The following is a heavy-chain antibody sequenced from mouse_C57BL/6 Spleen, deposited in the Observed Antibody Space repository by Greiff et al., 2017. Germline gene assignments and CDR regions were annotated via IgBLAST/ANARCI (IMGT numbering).Heavy chain of an antibody. V-gene: IGHV1-81*01. Sequence: QVQLQQSGAELARPGASVKLSCKASGYTFTSYGISWVKQRTGQGLEWIGEIYPRSGNTYYNEKFKGKATLTADKSSSTAYMELRSLTSEDSAVYFCARRVGITTVVATNCDVWGTGTTVTVSS. CDR1: GYTFTSYG. CDR3: ARRVGITTVVATNCDV. D-gene: IGHD1-1*01. J-gene: IGHJ1*03. CDR2: IYPRSGNT.